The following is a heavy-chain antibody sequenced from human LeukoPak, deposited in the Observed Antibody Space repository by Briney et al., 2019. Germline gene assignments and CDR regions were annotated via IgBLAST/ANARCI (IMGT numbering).Heavy chain of an antibody. CDR3: AKVRSVRGVIRYYFDY. V-gene: IGHV3-30*18. CDR2: ISYDGSNK. CDR1: GFTFSSYG. J-gene: IGHJ4*02. Sequence: GGSLRLSCAASGFTFSSYGMHWVRQAPGKGLEWVAVISYDGSNKYYADSVKGRFTISRDNSKNTLYLQMNSLRAEDTAVYYCAKVRSVRGVIRYYFDYWGQGTLVTVSS. D-gene: IGHD3-10*01.